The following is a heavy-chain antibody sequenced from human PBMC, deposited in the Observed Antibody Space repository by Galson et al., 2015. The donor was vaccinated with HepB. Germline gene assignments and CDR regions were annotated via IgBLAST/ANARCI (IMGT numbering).Heavy chain of an antibody. CDR3: AKSPGAVTTYGKYYMDV. D-gene: IGHD4-11*01. CDR2: ISGSGGST. J-gene: IGHJ6*03. Sequence: SLRLSCAASGFTFSSYAMSWVRQAPGKGLEWVSGISGSGGSTYYADSVKGRFIISRDNSKSTLYLQMNSLRAEDTAVYYCAKSPGAVTTYGKYYMDVWGKGTTVTVSS. CDR1: GFTFSSYA. V-gene: IGHV3-23*01.